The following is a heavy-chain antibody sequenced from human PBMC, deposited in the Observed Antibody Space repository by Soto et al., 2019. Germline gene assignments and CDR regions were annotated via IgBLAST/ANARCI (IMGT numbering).Heavy chain of an antibody. CDR2: IYRSGST. Sequence: QLQLQESGSGLVQPSQTLSLTCAVSGGSMSSPNYAWSWIRQPPGKGLEWIGYIYRSGSTFSNPSLKSRVIMSLDTSKNQFALKLSSVTAADTAVYYCAKAGACRRNDNWFDPWGQGTLVTVSS. CDR1: GGSMSSPNYA. CDR3: AKAGACRRNDNWFDP. V-gene: IGHV4-30-2*01. J-gene: IGHJ5*02. D-gene: IGHD3-10*01.